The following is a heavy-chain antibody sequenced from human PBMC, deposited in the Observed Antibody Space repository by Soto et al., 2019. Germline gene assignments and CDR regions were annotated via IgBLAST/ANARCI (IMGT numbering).Heavy chain of an antibody. D-gene: IGHD3-22*01. CDR3: AREGYYDSSGGPDAFDI. V-gene: IGHV1-3*01. J-gene: IGHJ3*02. Sequence: QVQLVQSGAEVKKPGASVKVSCKASGYTFTSYAMHWVRQAPGQRLEWMGWINAGNGNTKYSQKFQGRVTITRDTSASTAYMELSSLRSEDTAVYYCAREGYYDSSGGPDAFDIWGQGTMVTVSS. CDR2: INAGNGNT. CDR1: GYTFTSYA.